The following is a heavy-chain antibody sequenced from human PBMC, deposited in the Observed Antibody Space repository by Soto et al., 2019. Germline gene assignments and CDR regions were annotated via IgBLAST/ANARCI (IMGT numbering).Heavy chain of an antibody. CDR1: GYTFTSYY. D-gene: IGHD2-21*02. J-gene: IGHJ3*02. CDR2: INPSGGST. CDR3: AGVQGVGTACDVYAN. V-gene: IGHV1-46*01. Sequence: GASVKVSCKASGYTFTSYYMHWVRQAPGQGLEWMGIINPSGGSTSYAQKFQGRVTMTRDTSTSTVYMELSSLRSEDTAVYYCAGVQGVGTACDVYANCGQGSMVTVSS.